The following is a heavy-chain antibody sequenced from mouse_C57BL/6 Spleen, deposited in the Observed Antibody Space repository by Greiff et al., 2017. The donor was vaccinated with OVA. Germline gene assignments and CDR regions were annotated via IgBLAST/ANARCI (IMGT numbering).Heavy chain of an antibody. CDR3: ARGYYGSSLYYAMDY. V-gene: IGHV1-26*01. J-gene: IGHJ4*01. CDR1: GYTFTDYY. CDR2: INPSDSGT. D-gene: IGHD1-1*01. Sequence: EVKLQQPGPELVKPGASVKISCKASGYTFTDYYMHWVKQSPGQSLEWIGDINPSDSGTNYNQKFKGKATLTVDKSSSTAYMQLRSLTSEDSAVYYCARGYYGSSLYYAMDYWGQGTSVTVSS.